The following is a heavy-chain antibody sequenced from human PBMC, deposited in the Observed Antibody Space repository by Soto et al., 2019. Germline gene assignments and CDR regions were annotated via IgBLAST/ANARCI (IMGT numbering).Heavy chain of an antibody. D-gene: IGHD5-12*01. CDR2: ISSSSSYI. V-gene: IGHV3-21*01. Sequence: EVQLVESGGGLVKPGGSLRLSCAASGFTFSSYSMNWVRQAPGKGLEWVSSISSSSSYIYYADSVKGRFTISRDNAKNSLYLQMNSLRAEDTAVYYCARTTGYSGYDFGYWGPGTLVTVSS. CDR1: GFTFSSYS. CDR3: ARTTGYSGYDFGY. J-gene: IGHJ4*02.